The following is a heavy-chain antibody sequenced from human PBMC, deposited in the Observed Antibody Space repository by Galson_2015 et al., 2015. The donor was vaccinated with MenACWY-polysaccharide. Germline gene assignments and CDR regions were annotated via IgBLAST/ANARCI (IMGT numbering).Heavy chain of an antibody. CDR1: GFTFSSFA. J-gene: IGHJ6*02. D-gene: IGHD3-16*01. V-gene: IGHV3-23*01. CDR2: ISGSGGST. Sequence: SLRLSCAASGFTFSSFAMNWVRQAPGKGPEWVSSISGSGGSTHYADSVRGRFTISRDNSKNTLYLQMNSLRAEETAVYYCGKDLTIMYYYYGMDVWGQGTTVTVSS. CDR3: GKDLTIMYYYYGMDV.